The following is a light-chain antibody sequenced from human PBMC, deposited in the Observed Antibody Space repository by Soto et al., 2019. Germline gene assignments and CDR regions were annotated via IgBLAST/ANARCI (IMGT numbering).Light chain of an antibody. J-gene: IGLJ1*01. V-gene: IGLV2-14*01. Sequence: VLTQPASVSGSPGQSITISCTGTSSDVGGYNYVSWYQQHPGKAPKLMIYDVRNRPSGVSNRFSGSKSGNTASLTISGLQAEDEADYYCNSYTSSSTYVFGTGTKVTVL. CDR1: SSDVGGYNY. CDR3: NSYTSSSTYV. CDR2: DVR.